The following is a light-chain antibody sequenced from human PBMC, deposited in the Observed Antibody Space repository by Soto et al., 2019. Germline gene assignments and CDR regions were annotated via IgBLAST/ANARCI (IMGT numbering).Light chain of an antibody. CDR3: HQYNNWPLIT. Sequence: EIVMTQSPATLSVSPGERATLSCRASQSVSSNLAWYQQIPCQAPRLLIYGASTRATGIPARFSGSGSGKEFTLTIIILQSEDFAVYYRHQYNNWPLITFGQGTRLESK. V-gene: IGKV3-15*01. CDR2: GAS. CDR1: QSVSSN. J-gene: IGKJ5*01.